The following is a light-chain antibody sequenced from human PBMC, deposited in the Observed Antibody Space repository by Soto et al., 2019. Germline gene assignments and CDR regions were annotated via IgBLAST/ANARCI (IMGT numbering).Light chain of an antibody. J-gene: IGKJ3*01. CDR3: QQYNNWPPFT. CDR1: QSGSSN. Sequence: EIVMTQSPATLSVSPGERATLSCRASQSGSSNLAWYQQKPCQAPRLLIYGASTRTTGIPARFSGSGSGTEFTLTISRLQSEDFAVYYCQQYNNWPPFTFGPGTKVDI. V-gene: IGKV3-15*01. CDR2: GAS.